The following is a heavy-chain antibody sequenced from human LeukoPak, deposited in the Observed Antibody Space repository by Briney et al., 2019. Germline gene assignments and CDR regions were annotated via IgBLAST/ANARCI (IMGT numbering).Heavy chain of an antibody. J-gene: IGHJ4*02. V-gene: IGHV1-24*01. Sequence: GASVKASCKVSGYTLTELSMHWVRQAPGKGLEWMGGFDPEDGETIYAQKFQGRVTMTEDTSTDTAYMELSSLRSEDTAVYYCATGTQSHTTIDYWGQGTLVTVSS. CDR2: FDPEDGET. CDR1: GYTLTELS. D-gene: IGHD1-1*01. CDR3: ATGTQSHTTIDY.